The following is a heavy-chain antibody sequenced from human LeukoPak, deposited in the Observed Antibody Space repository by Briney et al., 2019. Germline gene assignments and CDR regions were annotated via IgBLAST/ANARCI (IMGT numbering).Heavy chain of an antibody. CDR3: ARDAGWGRLDS. CDR2: LASDENNR. J-gene: IGHJ4*02. Sequence: GGSLRLSCEASGLTISDSWIHWVRQVPGEGLMWVSRLASDENNRIYADSVKGRFTISRDNAKNTLFLQMNSLRVEDTGFYYCARDAGWGRLDSWGQGALVTVSS. D-gene: IGHD3-16*01. CDR1: GLTISDSW. V-gene: IGHV3-74*01.